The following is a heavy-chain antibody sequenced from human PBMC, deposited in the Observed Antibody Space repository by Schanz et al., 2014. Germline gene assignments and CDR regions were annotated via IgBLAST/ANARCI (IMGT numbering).Heavy chain of an antibody. J-gene: IGHJ3*02. CDR3: ARDRGHGDLPGDI. CDR1: GGSISSSNYY. Sequence: QLQLQESGPGLVKPSETLSLTCTVSGGSISSSNYYWGWIRQPPGKGLEWIESIYYSGSTYYNPSFKRRVPTSVDTSKNQFSLKLSSVAAADTAVYYCARDRGHGDLPGDIWGQGTMVTVSS. V-gene: IGHV4-39*02. D-gene: IGHD4-17*01. CDR2: IYYSGST.